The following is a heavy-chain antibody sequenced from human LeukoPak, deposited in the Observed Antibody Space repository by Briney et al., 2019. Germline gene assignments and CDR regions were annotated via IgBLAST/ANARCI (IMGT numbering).Heavy chain of an antibody. J-gene: IGHJ4*02. D-gene: IGHD4-23*01. CDR2: ISGSGGST. V-gene: IGHV3-23*01. Sequence: GGSLRLSCAASGFTFSSYAMSWVRQAPGKGLEWVSAISGSGGSTYYADSVKGRFTISRDNSKNTLYLQMNSLRAEDTAVYYCARDLYGSNAIRFDYWGQGTLVTVSS. CDR3: ARDLYGSNAIRFDY. CDR1: GFTFSSYA.